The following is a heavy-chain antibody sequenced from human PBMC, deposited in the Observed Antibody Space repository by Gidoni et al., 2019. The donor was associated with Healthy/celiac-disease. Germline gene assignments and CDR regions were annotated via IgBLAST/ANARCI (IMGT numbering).Heavy chain of an antibody. V-gene: IGHV4-34*01. CDR1: GGSFRGYY. CDR3: ARGRVRSTAARYYYYYGMDV. D-gene: IGHD2-2*01. CDR2: INHSGST. Sequence: QVQLQQWGAGLLKPSETLSLNCAVYGGSFRGYYWSWIRQPPGKGLEWIGEINHSGSTNYNPSLKSRVTISVDTSKNQFSLKLSSVTAADTAVYYCARGRVRSTAARYYYYYGMDVWGQGTTVTVSS. J-gene: IGHJ6*02.